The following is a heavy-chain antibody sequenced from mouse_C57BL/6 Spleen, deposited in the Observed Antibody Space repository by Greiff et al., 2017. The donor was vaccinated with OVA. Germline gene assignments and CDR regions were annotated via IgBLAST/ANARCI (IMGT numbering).Heavy chain of an antibody. CDR3: ARKANWDDYFDY. V-gene: IGHV2-2*01. J-gene: IGHJ2*01. CDR1: GFSLTSYG. CDR2: IWSGGST. Sequence: VQLQESGPGLVQPSQSLSITCTVSGFSLTSYGVHWVRQSPGKGLEWLGVIWSGGSTDYNAAFISRLSISKDNSKSQVFFKMNSLHADDTAIYYCARKANWDDYFDYWGQGTTLTVSS. D-gene: IGHD4-1*01.